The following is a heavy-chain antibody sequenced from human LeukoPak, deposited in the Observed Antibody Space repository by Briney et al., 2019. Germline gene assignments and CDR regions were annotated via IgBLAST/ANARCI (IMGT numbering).Heavy chain of an antibody. V-gene: IGHV4-31*03. CDR1: GGSISSGGYY. CDR3: ARNKGGADAFDI. J-gene: IGHJ3*02. Sequence: SQTLSLTCTVSGGSISSGGYYWSWIRQHPGKGLEWIGYISNSGSTYSNPSLKSRVTISLDTSKNQFSLRLSSVTAADTAVYYCARNKGGADAFDIWGQGTMVTVSS. CDR2: ISNSGST. D-gene: IGHD3-16*01.